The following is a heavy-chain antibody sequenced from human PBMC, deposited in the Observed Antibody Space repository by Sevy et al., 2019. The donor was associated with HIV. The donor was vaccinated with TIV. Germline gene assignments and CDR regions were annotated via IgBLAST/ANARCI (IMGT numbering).Heavy chain of an antibody. CDR3: STDPIIVLLVTNGMDV. CDR2: IKSKADGGTI. V-gene: IGHV3-15*01. D-gene: IGHD2-8*01. CDR1: GFTFSYAW. Sequence: GGSLRLSCAASGFTFSYAWMSWVRQAPGKGLEWIGRIKSKADGGTIDYGEPVKGRFTISRDDSKNTLYLQLNSLKTEDTAVYYCSTDPIIVLLVTNGMDVWGQGTTVTVSS. J-gene: IGHJ6*02.